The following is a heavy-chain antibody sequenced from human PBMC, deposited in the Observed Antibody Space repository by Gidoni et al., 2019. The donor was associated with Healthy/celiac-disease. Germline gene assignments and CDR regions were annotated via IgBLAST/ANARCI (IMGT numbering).Heavy chain of an antibody. CDR2: IYYSGSP. Sequence: QLQLQESGPGLVKPSETLSLTCTVSGGSISSSSYYWGWISQPPVKGLEWIGSIYYSGSPYYNPSLKSRVTISVDTSKNQFSLKLSSVTAADTAVYYCARLAGQLRVIDYWGQGTLVTVSS. V-gene: IGHV4-39*01. CDR1: GGSISSSSYY. CDR3: ARLAGQLRVIDY. D-gene: IGHD6-6*01. J-gene: IGHJ4*02.